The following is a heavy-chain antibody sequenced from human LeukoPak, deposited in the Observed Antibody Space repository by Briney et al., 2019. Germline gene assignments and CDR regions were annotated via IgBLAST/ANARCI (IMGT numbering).Heavy chain of an antibody. J-gene: IGHJ3*02. D-gene: IGHD3-22*01. CDR3: ATCYYDSSGYAFDI. V-gene: IGHV1-69*06. CDR1: GGTFSSYA. Sequence: SVKVSCKASGGTFSSYAISWVRQAPGQGLEWMGRIIPIFGTANYAQKFQGKVTITADKSTSTAYMELSSLRSEDTAVYYCATCYYDSSGYAFDIWGQGTMVTVSS. CDR2: IIPIFGTA.